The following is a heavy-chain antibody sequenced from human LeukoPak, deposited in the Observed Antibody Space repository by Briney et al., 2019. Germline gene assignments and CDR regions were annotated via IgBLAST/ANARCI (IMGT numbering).Heavy chain of an antibody. CDR1: GGTFSSYT. CDR2: IIPILGIA. Sequence: SVKVSCKTSGGTFSSYTISWVRQAPGQGLEWMGRIIPILGIANYAQKFQGRVTITADKSTSTAYMELSSLRSEDTAVYYCARDSMTTAGYYYYYYMDVWGKGTTVTVSS. CDR3: ARDSMTTAGYYYYYYMDV. J-gene: IGHJ6*03. V-gene: IGHV1-69*04. D-gene: IGHD4-11*01.